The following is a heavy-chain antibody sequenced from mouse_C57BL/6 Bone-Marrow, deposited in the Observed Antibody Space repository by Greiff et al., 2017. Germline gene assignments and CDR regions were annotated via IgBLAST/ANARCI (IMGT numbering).Heavy chain of an antibody. J-gene: IGHJ4*01. CDR3: ASPHYYGRDAMDY. V-gene: IGHV1-61*01. CDR1: GYTFTSYW. Sequence: QVQLQQPGAELVRPGSSVKLSCKASGYTFTSYWMDWVKQRPGQGLEWIGNIYPSDSETHYNQKFKDKATLTVDKSSSTAYMQLSSLTSEDSAVYYCASPHYYGRDAMDYWGQGTSVTVSS. CDR2: IYPSDSET. D-gene: IGHD1-1*01.